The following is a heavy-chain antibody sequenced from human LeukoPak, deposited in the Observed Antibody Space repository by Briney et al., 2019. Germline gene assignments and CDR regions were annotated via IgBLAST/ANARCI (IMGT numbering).Heavy chain of an antibody. Sequence: EPGGSLRLSCAASGFTFSSYSMNWVRQAPGKGLEWVSYITGSINTIHYADSVKGRFTISRDNAKNSVYLQMNSLRLEDTAVYYCARTGLGLYSFDYWGRGTLVTVSS. CDR1: GFTFSSYS. D-gene: IGHD3/OR15-3a*01. CDR2: ITGSINTI. V-gene: IGHV3-48*01. CDR3: ARTGLGLYSFDY. J-gene: IGHJ4*02.